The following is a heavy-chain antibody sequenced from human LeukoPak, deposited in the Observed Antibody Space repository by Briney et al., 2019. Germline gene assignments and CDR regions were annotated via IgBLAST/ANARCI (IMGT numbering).Heavy chain of an antibody. CDR1: GFTFSRYG. J-gene: IGHJ4*02. V-gene: IGHV3-30*01. CDR2: ISYDGNQN. CDR3: ARDESLDY. Sequence: GGSLRLSCAASGFTFSRYGMHWVRQAPGKGLEWVAVISYDGNQNYYADSVKGRFTISRDSSKSTLYLQMNSLRVEDTAVYYCARDESLDYWGQGTLVTVSS.